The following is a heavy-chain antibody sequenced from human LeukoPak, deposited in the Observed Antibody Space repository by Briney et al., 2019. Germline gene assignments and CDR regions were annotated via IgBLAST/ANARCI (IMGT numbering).Heavy chain of an antibody. V-gene: IGHV4-34*01. CDR1: GGSINSYY. D-gene: IGHD5-24*01. CDR2: INHGGST. CDR3: ARTENYIPEDWFDP. J-gene: IGHJ5*02. Sequence: PSETLSLTCTVSGGSINSYYWSWIRQPAGKGLEWIGEINHGGSTNYNPSLKSRVTISVDTSKNQFSLKLSSVTAADTAVYYCARTENYIPEDWFDPWGQGTLVTVSS.